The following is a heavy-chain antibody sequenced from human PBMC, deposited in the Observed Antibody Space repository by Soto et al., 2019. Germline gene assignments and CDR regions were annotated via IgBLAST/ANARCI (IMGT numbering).Heavy chain of an antibody. CDR2: INHSGST. V-gene: IGHV4-34*01. Sequence: SETLSLTCAVYGGSFSGYYWSWIRQPPGKGLEWIGEINHSGSTNYNPSLKSRVTISVDTSKNQFSLKLSSVTAADTAIYFCGGRTSLASVQLFVGEISHHNWFDPWSQGTLVTVSS. J-gene: IGHJ5*02. CDR1: GGSFSGYY. D-gene: IGHD3-10*01. CDR3: GGRTSLASVQLFVGEISHHNWFDP.